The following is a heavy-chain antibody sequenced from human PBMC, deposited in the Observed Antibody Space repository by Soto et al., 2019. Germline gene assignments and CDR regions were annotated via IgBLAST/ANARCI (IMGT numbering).Heavy chain of an antibody. CDR3: ASLDRWYDDY. CDR1: GGSISSSSYY. Sequence: QLQLQESGPGLVKPSETLSLTCTVSGGSISSSSYYWGWIRQPPGKGLEWIGSIYYSGSTYYNPSLKRRVTISVDTSKNQFSLKLSSVTAADTAVYYCASLDRWYDDYWGQGTLVTVSS. V-gene: IGHV4-39*01. CDR2: IYYSGST. J-gene: IGHJ4*02. D-gene: IGHD2-15*01.